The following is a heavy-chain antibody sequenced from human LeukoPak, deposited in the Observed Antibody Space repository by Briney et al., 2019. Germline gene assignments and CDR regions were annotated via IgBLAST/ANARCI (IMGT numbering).Heavy chain of an antibody. CDR3: ARWADTAEAYFDY. Sequence: SETLSLTCAVYGGSFSGYYWSWIRQPPGKGLEWIGEINHSGSTNYNPSLKSRVTISVDTSKNQFSLKLSSVTAADTASYYCARWADTAEAYFDYWGQGTLVTVSS. CDR1: GGSFSGYY. CDR2: INHSGST. D-gene: IGHD5-18*01. J-gene: IGHJ4*02. V-gene: IGHV4-34*01.